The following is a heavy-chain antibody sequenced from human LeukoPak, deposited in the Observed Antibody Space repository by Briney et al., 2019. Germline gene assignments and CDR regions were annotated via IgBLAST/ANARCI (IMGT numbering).Heavy chain of an antibody. CDR1: GFTFSSYW. CDR2: IKQDGSEK. Sequence: GGSLRLSCAVPGFTFSSYWMSWVRQAPGKGLEWVANIKQDGSEKYYVDSVKGRFTIPRDNAKNSLYLQMNSLRAEDTAVYYCARDRSSGYYLPDYWGQGTLVTVSS. CDR3: ARDRSSGYYLPDY. D-gene: IGHD3-3*01. J-gene: IGHJ4*02. V-gene: IGHV3-7*01.